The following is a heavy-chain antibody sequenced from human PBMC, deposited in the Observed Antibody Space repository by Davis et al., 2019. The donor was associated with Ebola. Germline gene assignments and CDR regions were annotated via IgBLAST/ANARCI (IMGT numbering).Heavy chain of an antibody. CDR2: INPNSGGT. D-gene: IGHD6-19*01. CDR1: GYTFTSYG. V-gene: IGHV1-18*01. Sequence: ASVKVSCKASGYTFTSYGISWVRQAPGQGLEWMGWINPNSGGTNYAQKLQGRVTMTTDTSTSTAYMELRSLRSDDTAVYYCAREVAGMLDYWGQGTLVTVSS. J-gene: IGHJ4*02. CDR3: AREVAGMLDY.